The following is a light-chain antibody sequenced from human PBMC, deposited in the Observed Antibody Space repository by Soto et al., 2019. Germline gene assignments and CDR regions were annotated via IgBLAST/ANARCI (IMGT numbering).Light chain of an antibody. V-gene: IGLV4-69*02. CDR1: SGHSSYA. Sequence: QPVLTQSPSASASLGASVNLTCTLSSGHSSYAIAWHQQQPEKGPRYLMKLNSDGSHITGDGIPDRFSGSSSGAERYLTISSLQSEDEADYYCQTWGTGIVVFGGGTQLTVL. J-gene: IGLJ2*01. CDR2: LNSDGSH. CDR3: QTWGTGIVV.